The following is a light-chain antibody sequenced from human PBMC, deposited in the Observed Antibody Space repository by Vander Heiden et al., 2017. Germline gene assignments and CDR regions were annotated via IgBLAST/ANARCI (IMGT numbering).Light chain of an antibody. V-gene: IGLV1-40*01. J-gene: IGLJ1*01. CDR3: QSYDSSLSGYV. Sequence: SVLTQPPPLSWPPRQPATISCTRSSTNSGAGYDVHWYQQLPGTAPKLLIYGNSNRPSGVPDRFSGSKSGTSASLAITGLQAEDEADYYCQSYDSSLSGYVFGTGTKVTVL. CDR2: GNS. CDR1: STNSGAGYD.